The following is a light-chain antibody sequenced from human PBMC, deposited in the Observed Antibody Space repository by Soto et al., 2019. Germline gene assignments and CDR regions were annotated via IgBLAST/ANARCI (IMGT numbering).Light chain of an antibody. CDR1: QDISSS. J-gene: IGKJ1*01. CDR2: AAS. V-gene: IGKV1-39*01. CDR3: QQYNNWPRT. Sequence: DIQMTQSPSSLSASIGDRVTISCRASQDISSSLNWYQHKSGKAPKLLIYAASGLHSGVPSRFSGSGSGTDFTLTISSLQSEDFAVYYCQQYNNWPRTFGQGTKVDIK.